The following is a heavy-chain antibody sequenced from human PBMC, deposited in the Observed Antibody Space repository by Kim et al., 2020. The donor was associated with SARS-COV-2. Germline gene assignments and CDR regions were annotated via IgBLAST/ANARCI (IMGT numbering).Heavy chain of an antibody. J-gene: IGHJ4*02. Sequence: YYAASCGGRFTITRTNAKDSLYRQMNSLRAEDTAVYYCTRDGTRSWARDYWGQGNLVTVSS. CDR3: TRDGTRSWARDY. D-gene: IGHD3-16*01. V-gene: IGHV3-11*04.